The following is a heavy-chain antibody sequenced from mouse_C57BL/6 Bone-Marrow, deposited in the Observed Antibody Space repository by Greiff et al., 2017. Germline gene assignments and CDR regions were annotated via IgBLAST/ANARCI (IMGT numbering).Heavy chain of an antibody. CDR2: IDPSDSET. J-gene: IGHJ3*01. Sequence: VQLQQPGAELVRPGSSVKLSCKASGYTFTSYWMHWVKQRPIQGLEWIGNIDPSDSETHYNQKFKDKATLTVDKSSLTAYMQLSSLTSEDAAVYYCARGIDYGHPFAYWGQRALVTVSA. CDR3: ARGIDYGHPFAY. CDR1: GYTFTSYW. D-gene: IGHD1-1*02. V-gene: IGHV1-52*01.